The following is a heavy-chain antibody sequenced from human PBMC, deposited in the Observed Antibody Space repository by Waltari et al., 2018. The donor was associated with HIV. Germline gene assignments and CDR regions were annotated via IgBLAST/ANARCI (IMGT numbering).Heavy chain of an antibody. CDR1: GYTFPGYY. Sequence: QVQLVQSGAEVKKPGASVKVSCKASGYTFPGYYMHWVRQAPGQGLEWMGWINPNSGGTNYAQKFQGRVTMTRDTSISTAYMELSRLRSDDTAVYYCARAQYYYDSSGYYYGDYGMDVWGQGTTVTVSS. D-gene: IGHD3-22*01. V-gene: IGHV1-2*02. CDR2: INPNSGGT. J-gene: IGHJ6*02. CDR3: ARAQYYYDSSGYYYGDYGMDV.